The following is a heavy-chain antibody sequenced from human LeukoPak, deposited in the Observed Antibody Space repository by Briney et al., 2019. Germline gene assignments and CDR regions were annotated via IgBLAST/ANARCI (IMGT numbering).Heavy chain of an antibody. CDR2: ISYDGSNK. J-gene: IGHJ5*02. V-gene: IGHV3-30*18. Sequence: GGSLRLSCAASGFTFSSYGMHWVRQAPGKGLEWVAVISYDGSNKYYADSVKGRFTISRDNSKNTLYLQMNSLRAEDTAVYYCAKDDNGDSRISLGNWFDPWGQGTLVTVSS. D-gene: IGHD4-17*01. CDR3: AKDDNGDSRISLGNWFDP. CDR1: GFTFSSYG.